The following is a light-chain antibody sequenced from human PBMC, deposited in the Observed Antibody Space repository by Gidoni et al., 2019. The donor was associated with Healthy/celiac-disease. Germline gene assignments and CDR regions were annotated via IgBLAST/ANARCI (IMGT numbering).Light chain of an antibody. Sequence: IQMTHSPSSVSASVGDRVTITCRASQGIISWLAWYQQKPGKAPKLLSYAASSLQSGVPSRLSGSGSGTDFTLTISSLQTEDFATYYCQQANSYPRNFGGXTKVEIK. V-gene: IGKV1-12*01. CDR3: QQANSYPRN. CDR1: QGIISW. J-gene: IGKJ4*01. CDR2: AAS.